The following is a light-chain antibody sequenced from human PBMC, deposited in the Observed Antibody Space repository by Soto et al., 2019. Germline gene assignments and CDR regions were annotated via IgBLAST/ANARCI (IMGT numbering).Light chain of an antibody. J-gene: IGKJ1*01. Sequence: EIVMTQSPATLSVSPGERVTLSCRASQSVSSSYLAWYQQKPGQAPRLLIYGASSRAPGIPDRFSGSGSGTDFTLTISRLEPEDFAVYYCQQYGSSRAFGQGTKV. V-gene: IGKV3-20*01. CDR3: QQYGSSRA. CDR2: GAS. CDR1: QSVSSSY.